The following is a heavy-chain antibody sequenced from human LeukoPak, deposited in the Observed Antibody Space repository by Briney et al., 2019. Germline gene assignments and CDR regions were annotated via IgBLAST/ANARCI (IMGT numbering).Heavy chain of an antibody. D-gene: IGHD6-19*01. V-gene: IGHV3-11*01. CDR2: TRNSGNNM. J-gene: IGHJ3*02. Sequence: SGGSLRLSCAASGFTFSDYNMGWVRQAPGKGLKWVSYTRNSGNNMFYADSVKGRFTISRDNAKYSVYLQMNSLRAEDTAVYYCARRIAGDGSHAFDIWGQGTMVTVSS. CDR1: GFTFSDYN. CDR3: ARRIAGDGSHAFDI.